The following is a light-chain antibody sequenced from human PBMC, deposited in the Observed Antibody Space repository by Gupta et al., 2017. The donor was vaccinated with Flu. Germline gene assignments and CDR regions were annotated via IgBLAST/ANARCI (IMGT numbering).Light chain of an antibody. Sequence: PSTLSASVGDRVTITCRASETISNWLAWYQQKPGKAPKLLIYQASTLETGVPSRFTGSGSGTEFTLAISSLQPDDSATYYCQHYKSYSHTFGQGTKLEI. CDR1: ETISNW. CDR3: QHYKSYSHT. J-gene: IGKJ2*01. V-gene: IGKV1-5*03. CDR2: QAS.